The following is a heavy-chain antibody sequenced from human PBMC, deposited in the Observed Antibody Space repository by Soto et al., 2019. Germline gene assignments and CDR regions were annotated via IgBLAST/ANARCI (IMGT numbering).Heavy chain of an antibody. CDR1: GFTFNIYA. CDR2: ISFDGTKK. J-gene: IGHJ6*02. CDR3: AREDDYGYRYINYGLDV. Sequence: GGSLRLSCAASGFTFNIYALRWVRQAPGEGLEWVAVISFDGTKKYYSDSVKGRFTISRDNLKNTLYLQMNNLRVEDAALYFCAREDDYGYRYINYGLDVWGQGTTVTVSS. V-gene: IGHV3-30-3*01. D-gene: IGHD4-17*01.